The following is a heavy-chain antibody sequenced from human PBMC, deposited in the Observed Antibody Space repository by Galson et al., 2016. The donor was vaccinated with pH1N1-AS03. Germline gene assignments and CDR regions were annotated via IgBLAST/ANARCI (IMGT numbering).Heavy chain of an antibody. CDR1: GYTFTNYG. D-gene: IGHD4-23*01. J-gene: IGHJ4*02. CDR3: ARGWPDYGGDSFLGWGH. Sequence: SCKASGYTFTNYGISWVRQAPGQGLEWMGWISACNGNTHYAQKLQGRVTLTTDTSTSTAYMELRSLRSADTAVYYCARGWPDYGGDSFLGWGHWGQGSLVTVSS. CDR2: ISACNGNT. V-gene: IGHV1-18*01.